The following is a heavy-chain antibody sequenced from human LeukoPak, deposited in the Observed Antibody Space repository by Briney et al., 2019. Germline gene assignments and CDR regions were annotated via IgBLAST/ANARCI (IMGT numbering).Heavy chain of an antibody. V-gene: IGHV4-39*07. CDR1: GGSISSDNFY. CDR2: IYYSGST. D-gene: IGHD5-12*01. CDR3: ARVGGYERTYYFDY. J-gene: IGHJ4*02. Sequence: PSETLSLTCTVSGGSISSDNFYWGWIRQPPGKGLEWIGSIYYSGSTYYNPSLKSRVTISVDTSKNQFSLKLSSVTAADTAVYYCARVGGYERTYYFDYWGQGTLVTVSS.